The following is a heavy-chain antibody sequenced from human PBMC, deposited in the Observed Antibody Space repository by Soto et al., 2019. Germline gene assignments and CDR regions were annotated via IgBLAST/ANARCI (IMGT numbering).Heavy chain of an antibody. D-gene: IGHD2-15*01. J-gene: IGHJ5*02. Sequence: LRLSCAASGFTFSSYGMHWVRQAPGKGLEWVAVISYDGSNNYYADSVKGRFTISSDNSKHTPYLQMNSLRAEDTAVYYRAKGGRLPRLGPFDPWGQGTLVTVSS. CDR1: GFTFSSYG. CDR2: ISYDGSNN. V-gene: IGHV3-30*18. CDR3: AKGGRLPRLGPFDP.